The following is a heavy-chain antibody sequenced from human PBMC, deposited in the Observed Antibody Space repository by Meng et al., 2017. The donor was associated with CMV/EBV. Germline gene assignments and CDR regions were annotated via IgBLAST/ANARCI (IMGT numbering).Heavy chain of an antibody. D-gene: IGHD3-16*01. CDR2: IIPIFGTA. J-gene: IGHJ4*02. CDR3: SLWGGSLNRYFDC. V-gene: IGHV1-69*06. Sequence: ASRRPFSLSAFSWLPHGPGQGLEWMGRIIPIFGTANYAQKFQRSVTSPADKSASTAYMELGSRRYEDTAVYDLSLWGGSLNRYFDCWGQGTLVTVSS. CDR1: RRPFSLSA.